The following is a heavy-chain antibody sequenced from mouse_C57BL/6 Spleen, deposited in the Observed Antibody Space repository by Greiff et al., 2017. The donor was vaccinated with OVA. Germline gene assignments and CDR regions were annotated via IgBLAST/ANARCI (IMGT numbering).Heavy chain of an antibody. CDR1: GYTFTDYY. CDR3: ARGGAVVDWYFDV. CDR2: IYPGSGNT. Sequence: VKLVESGAELVRPGASVKLSCKASGYTFTDYYINWVKQRPGQGLEWIARIYPGSGNTYYNEKFKGKATLTAEKSSSTAYMQLSSLTSEDSAVYFCARGGAVVDWYFDVWGTGTTVTVSS. D-gene: IGHD1-1*01. V-gene: IGHV1-76*01. J-gene: IGHJ1*03.